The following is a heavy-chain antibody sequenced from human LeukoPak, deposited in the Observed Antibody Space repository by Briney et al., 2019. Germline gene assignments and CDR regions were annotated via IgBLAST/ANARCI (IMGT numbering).Heavy chain of an antibody. Sequence: SETLSLTCTVSGGSISSYYWRWIRQPAGKGLEWIGRIYTSGSTNYNPSLKSRVTISVDKSKNQFSLKLSSVTAADTAVYYCALVVQSVGGWFDPWGQGTLVTVSS. V-gene: IGHV4-4*07. CDR3: ALVVQSVGGWFDP. J-gene: IGHJ5*02. CDR2: IYTSGST. D-gene: IGHD2-2*01. CDR1: GGSISSYY.